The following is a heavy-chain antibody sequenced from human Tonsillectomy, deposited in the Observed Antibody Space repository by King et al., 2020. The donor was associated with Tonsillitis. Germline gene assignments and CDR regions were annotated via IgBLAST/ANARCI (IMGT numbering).Heavy chain of an antibody. CDR3: ARRKIEGLVMVLAGYGMDV. CDR2: IDPSDSYI. D-gene: IGHD2-15*01. Sequence: VQLVESGAEVKKPGESLRISCKGSGYSFTSYWISWVRQMPGKGLEWMGRIDPSDSYINYNPSFQGHVTISADKSINTAYLQWSSLKVSDTAMYYCARRKIEGLVMVLAGYGMDVWGQGTTVTVS. CDR1: GYSFTSYW. J-gene: IGHJ6*02. V-gene: IGHV5-10-1*03.